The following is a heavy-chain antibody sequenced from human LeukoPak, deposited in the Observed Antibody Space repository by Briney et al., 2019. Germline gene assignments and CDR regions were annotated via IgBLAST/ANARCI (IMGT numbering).Heavy chain of an antibody. D-gene: IGHD4-17*01. V-gene: IGHV4-39*07. CDR2: IHYSGRT. J-gene: IGHJ5*02. CDR1: GDSIRSSSHY. Sequence: PSETLSLTCTVSGDSIRSSSHYWGWIRQPPGKGLEWIGSIHYSGRTYYIPSLKSRVTISVDTSKNQFSLKLSSVTAADTAVYYCAKEGDYGDYAWGQGTLVTVSS. CDR3: AKEGDYGDYA.